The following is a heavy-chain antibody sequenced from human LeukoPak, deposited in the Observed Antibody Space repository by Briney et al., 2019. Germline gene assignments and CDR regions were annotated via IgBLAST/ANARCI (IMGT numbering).Heavy chain of an antibody. D-gene: IGHD3-22*01. V-gene: IGHV3-9*03. CDR1: GFTFDDYA. Sequence: PGRSLRLSCAASGFTFDDYAMHLVRQAPGKGLEWVSGISWNSGSIGYADSVKGRFTISRDNAKNSLYLQMNSLRAEDMALYYCAKGHSSGYYGGVDYWGQGTLVTVSS. CDR3: AKGHSSGYYGGVDY. J-gene: IGHJ4*02. CDR2: ISWNSGSI.